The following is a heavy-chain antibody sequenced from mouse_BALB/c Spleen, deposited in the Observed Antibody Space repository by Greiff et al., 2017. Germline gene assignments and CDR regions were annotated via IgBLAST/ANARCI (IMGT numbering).Heavy chain of an antibody. CDR3: ARLGGGSSPYYYAMDY. Sequence: VQLKQSGPELVKPGASVKISCKASGYAFSSSWMNWVKQRPGQGLEWIGRIYPGDGDTNYNGKFKGKATLTADTPSSTAYMQLSSLTSVDSAVYFCARLGGGSSPYYYAMDYWGQGTSVTVSS. V-gene: IGHV1-82*01. CDR2: IYPGDGDT. D-gene: IGHD1-1*01. CDR1: GYAFSSSW. J-gene: IGHJ4*01.